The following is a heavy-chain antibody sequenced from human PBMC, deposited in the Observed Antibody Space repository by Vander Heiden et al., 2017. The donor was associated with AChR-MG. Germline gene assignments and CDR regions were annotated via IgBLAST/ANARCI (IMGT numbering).Heavy chain of an antibody. J-gene: IGHJ6*02. V-gene: IGHV3-30*18. CDR3: AKDPHYDFWSGYYDYYYYGMDV. CDR2: ISYDGSNK. CDR1: GFTFSSYG. Sequence: QVQLVESGGGVVQPGRSLRLSCAASGFTFSSYGMHLVGQAPGKGLELLAVISYDGSNKYYADSVKGRFTISRDNSKNTLYLQMNSLRAEDTAVYYCAKDPHYDFWSGYYDYYYYGMDVWGQGTTVTVSS. D-gene: IGHD3-3*01.